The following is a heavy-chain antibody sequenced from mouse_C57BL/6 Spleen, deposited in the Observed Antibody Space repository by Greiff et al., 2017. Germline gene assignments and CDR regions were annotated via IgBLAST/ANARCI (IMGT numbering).Heavy chain of an antibody. Sequence: EVMLVESGGGLVQPKGSLKLSCAASGFSFNTYAMNWVRQAPGKGLEWVARIRSKSNNYATYYADSVKDRFTISRDDSESMLYLQMNNLKTEDTAMYYCVRQGQLRRRTLSFAYWGQGTLVTVSA. V-gene: IGHV10-1*01. J-gene: IGHJ3*01. D-gene: IGHD3-2*02. CDR1: GFSFNTYA. CDR3: VRQGQLRRRTLSFAY. CDR2: IRSKSNNYAT.